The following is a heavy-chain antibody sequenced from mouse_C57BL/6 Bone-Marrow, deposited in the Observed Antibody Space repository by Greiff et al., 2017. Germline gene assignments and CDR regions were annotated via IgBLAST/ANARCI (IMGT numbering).Heavy chain of an antibody. CDR3: ARSTTVVADY. Sequence: QVHVKQPGAELVKPGASVKMSCKASGYTFTSYWITWVKQRPGQGLEWIGDIYPGSGSTNYNEKFKSKATLTVDTSSSTAYMQLSSLTSEDSAVYYCARSTTVVADYWGQGTTLTVSS. V-gene: IGHV1-55*01. CDR1: GYTFTSYW. D-gene: IGHD1-1*01. J-gene: IGHJ2*01. CDR2: IYPGSGST.